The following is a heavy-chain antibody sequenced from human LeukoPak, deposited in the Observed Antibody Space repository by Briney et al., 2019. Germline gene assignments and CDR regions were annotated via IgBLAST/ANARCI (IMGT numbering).Heavy chain of an antibody. J-gene: IGHJ6*02. Sequence: PGGSLRLSCAASGFTFSSYGMHWVRQAPGKGLVWVAFIRYDGSNKYYADSVKDRFTISRDNSKNTLYLQMNSLRAEDTAVYYCAKDLEYCSGGSCWYYYYGMDVWGQGTTVTVSS. CDR2: IRYDGSNK. D-gene: IGHD2-15*01. CDR1: GFTFSSYG. CDR3: AKDLEYCSGGSCWYYYYGMDV. V-gene: IGHV3-30*02.